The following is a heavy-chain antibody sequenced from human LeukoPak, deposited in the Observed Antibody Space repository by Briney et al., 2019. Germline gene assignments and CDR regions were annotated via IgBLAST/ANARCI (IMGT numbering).Heavy chain of an antibody. CDR1: GFTFDDYA. CDR2: ISWNSGSI. Sequence: GRSLRLSCAASGFTFDDYAMHWVRQAPGKGLEWVSGISWNSGSIGYADSVKGRFTISRDNAKNSLYLQMNSLRAEDTAVYYCAKVPLVTAFKYFDYWGQGTLVTVSS. V-gene: IGHV3-9*01. J-gene: IGHJ4*02. CDR3: AKVPLVTAFKYFDY. D-gene: IGHD2-21*02.